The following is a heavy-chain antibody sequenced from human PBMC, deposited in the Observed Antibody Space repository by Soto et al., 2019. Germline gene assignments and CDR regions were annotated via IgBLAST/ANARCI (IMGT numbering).Heavy chain of an antibody. J-gene: IGHJ2*01. CDR1: GFTFSSYG. CDR3: ARGPGYSSGWYWHFDL. D-gene: IGHD6-19*01. Sequence: QVQLVESGGGVVQPGRSLRLSCAASGFTFSSYGMHWVRQAPGKGLEWVAVIWYDGSNKYYADSVKGRFTISRDNSKNTVQLQMSSLRAEDTAVYYCARGPGYSSGWYWHFDLWGRGTLVTVSS. V-gene: IGHV3-33*01. CDR2: IWYDGSNK.